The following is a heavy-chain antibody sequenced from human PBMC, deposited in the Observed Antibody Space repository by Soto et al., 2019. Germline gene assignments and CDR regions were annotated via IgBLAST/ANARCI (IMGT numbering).Heavy chain of an antibody. CDR2: IYYSGST. Sequence: SETLSLTCTVSGGSISSYYWSWIRQPPGKGLEWIGYIYYSGSTNYNPSLKSRVTISVDTSKNQFSLKLSSVTAADTAVYYCASDYGSGSPFDYWGQGTLVTVS. D-gene: IGHD3-10*01. CDR3: ASDYGSGSPFDY. V-gene: IGHV4-59*01. CDR1: GGSISSYY. J-gene: IGHJ4*02.